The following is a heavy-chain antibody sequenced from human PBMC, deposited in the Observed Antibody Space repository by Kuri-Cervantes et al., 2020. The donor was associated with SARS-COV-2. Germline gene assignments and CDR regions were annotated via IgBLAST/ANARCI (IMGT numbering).Heavy chain of an antibody. J-gene: IGHJ6*02. CDR1: EFTFSSYG. CDR2: IWYDGSNK. CDR3: VKTLFPYCSGGSCSTPVIPRYGMDV. V-gene: IGHV3-33*06. Sequence: GESLKISCAASEFTFSSYGMHWVRQAPGKGLEWVAVIWYDGSNKYYGDSVKGRFTISRDNSKNKVYLQMNSLRAEDTAVYYCVKTLFPYCSGGSCSTPVIPRYGMDVWGQGTTVTVSS. D-gene: IGHD2-15*01.